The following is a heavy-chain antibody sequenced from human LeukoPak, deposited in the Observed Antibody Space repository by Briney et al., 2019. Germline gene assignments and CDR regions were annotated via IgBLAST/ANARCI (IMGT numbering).Heavy chain of an antibody. D-gene: IGHD5-12*01. V-gene: IGHV3-48*03. CDR2: ISSSGSSI. J-gene: IGHJ6*02. Sequence: GGSLRLSCAASGFTFSSYEMNWVRQAPGKGLEWVSYISSSGSSIYYADSVKGRFTTSRDNAKNSLYLQMNSLRAEDTAVYYCARNLEAGEWLHSPYYYYGMDVWGQGTTVTVSS. CDR1: GFTFSSYE. CDR3: ARNLEAGEWLHSPYYYYGMDV.